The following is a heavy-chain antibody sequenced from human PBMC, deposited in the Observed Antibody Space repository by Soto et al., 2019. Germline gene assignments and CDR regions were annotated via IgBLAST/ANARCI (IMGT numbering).Heavy chain of an antibody. Sequence: GGSLRLSCAASGFAFSSEWMHWVRQAPGKGLVWVSRIDPYDTGITYADSVKGRFTISRDNAKKSLYLQMNSLRAEDTAVYYCTRDEYGGAYDYWGQGTLVTVSS. J-gene: IGHJ4*02. D-gene: IGHD4-17*01. CDR1: GFAFSSEW. CDR3: TRDEYGGAYDY. V-gene: IGHV3-74*01. CDR2: IDPYDTGI.